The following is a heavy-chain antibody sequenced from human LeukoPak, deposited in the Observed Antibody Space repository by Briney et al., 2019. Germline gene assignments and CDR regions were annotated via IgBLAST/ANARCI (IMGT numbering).Heavy chain of an antibody. Sequence: PSETLSLTCTVSGGSISSYYWSWIRQPPGKGLEWIGYIYYSGSTNYNPSLKSRVTISVDTSKNQFSLKLSSVTAADTAVYYCARSDYYDSSGYPGPYYYYYTDVWGKGTTVTVSS. CDR2: IYYSGST. CDR3: ARSDYYDSSGYPGPYYYYYTDV. CDR1: GGSISSYY. J-gene: IGHJ6*03. V-gene: IGHV4-59*01. D-gene: IGHD3-22*01.